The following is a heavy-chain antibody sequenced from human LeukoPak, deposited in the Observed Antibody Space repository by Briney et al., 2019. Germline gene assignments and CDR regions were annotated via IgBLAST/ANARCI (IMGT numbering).Heavy chain of an antibody. CDR2: IYDSGRS. J-gene: IGHJ4*02. CDR3: ARARYSSSPFDY. CDR1: GCSLSSYY. D-gene: IGHD6-6*01. Sequence: SETVSLTCTVSGCSLSSYYWSWIRQPPGRGLAWIGYIYDSGRSTYKPSLKRRVTISVDPSKNQLSLKLSSVTAADTALYYCARARYSSSPFDYWGQGTLVTVSS. V-gene: IGHV4-59*01.